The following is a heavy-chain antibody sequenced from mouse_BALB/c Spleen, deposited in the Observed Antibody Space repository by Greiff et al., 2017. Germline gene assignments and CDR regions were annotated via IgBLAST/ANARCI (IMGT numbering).Heavy chain of an antibody. Sequence: DVQLQESGPGLVKPSQSLSLTCSVTGYSITSGYYWNWIRQFPGNKLEWMGYISYDGSNNYNPSLKNRISITRDTSKNQFFLKLNSVTTEDTATYYCAREHGPLDYYAMDYWGQGTSVTVSS. D-gene: IGHD1-1*02. CDR2: ISYDGSN. J-gene: IGHJ4*01. CDR3: AREHGPLDYYAMDY. CDR1: GYSITSGYY. V-gene: IGHV3-6*02.